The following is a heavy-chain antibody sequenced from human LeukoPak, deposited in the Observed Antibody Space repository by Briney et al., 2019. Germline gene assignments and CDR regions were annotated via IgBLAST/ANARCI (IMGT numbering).Heavy chain of an antibody. Sequence: GSLRLSCAASGLTFRNYWMSWVRQAPGKGLEWVANIKPDGGVQNYVDSVKGRFTITRDNAANSLFLQMNSLRDEDTAVYYCATSFPYCSVDSCALGGQGTLVTVSS. J-gene: IGHJ4*02. CDR3: ATSFPYCSVDSCAL. CDR2: IKPDGGVQ. D-gene: IGHD2-15*01. CDR1: GLTFRNYW. V-gene: IGHV3-7*01.